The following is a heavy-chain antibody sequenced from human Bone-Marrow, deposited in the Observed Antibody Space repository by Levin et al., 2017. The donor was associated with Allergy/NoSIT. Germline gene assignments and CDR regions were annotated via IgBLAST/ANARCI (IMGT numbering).Heavy chain of an antibody. Sequence: PSETLSLTCTVSGGSISSHSYYWSWIRQPAGKGLEWIGHIYTSGTTAYNPSLKSRVTLSMDTSKNPVSLRLTSVTAATTAAYYCAREIRYQYLQYWGQGSLVTVSS. CDR2: IYTSGTT. V-gene: IGHV4-61*09. CDR3: AREIRYQYLQY. J-gene: IGHJ1*01. D-gene: IGHD3-9*01. CDR1: GGSISSHSYY.